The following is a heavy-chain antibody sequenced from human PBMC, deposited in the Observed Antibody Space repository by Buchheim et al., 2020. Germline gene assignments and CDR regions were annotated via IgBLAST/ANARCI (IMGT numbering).Heavy chain of an antibody. Sequence: QVQLVESGGGVVQPGRSLRLSCAASGFTFSSYGMHWVRQAPGKGLEWVAVISYDGSNKYYADSVKGRFTISRDNSKNTLYLQMNSLRAEDTAVYYCAKDRYCSSTSCEIPEEEDWGQGTL. D-gene: IGHD2-2*01. J-gene: IGHJ4*02. CDR3: AKDRYCSSTSCEIPEEED. CDR2: ISYDGSNK. CDR1: GFTFSSYG. V-gene: IGHV3-30*18.